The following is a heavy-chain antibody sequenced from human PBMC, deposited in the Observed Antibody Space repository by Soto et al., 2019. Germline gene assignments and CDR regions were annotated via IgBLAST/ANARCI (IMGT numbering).Heavy chain of an antibody. V-gene: IGHV3-48*02. CDR3: ASAVTWGLDV. CDR1: GFTFSLYG. D-gene: IGHD3-10*01. J-gene: IGHJ6*02. Sequence: EVQLVESGGGLVQPGGSLRLSCAASGFTFSLYGMSWVRQAPGKGLEWVSYISRSSTGIHYADSVKGRFTISRDDATNSMHLQMNSLRDGDTAVYYCASAVTWGLDVWGQGTTVSISS. CDR2: ISRSSTGI.